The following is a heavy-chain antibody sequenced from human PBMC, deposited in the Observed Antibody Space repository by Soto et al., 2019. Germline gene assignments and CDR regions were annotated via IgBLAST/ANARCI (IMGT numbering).Heavy chain of an antibody. D-gene: IGHD5-18*01. V-gene: IGHV3-30*04. CDR1: GFTFSSYA. CDR2: ISYDGSNK. Sequence: GGSLRLSCAASGFTFSSYAMHWVRQAPGKGLEWVAVISYDGSNKYYADSVKGRFTISRDNSKNTLYLQMNSLRAEDTAVYYCARDKGGYSYGYNACDIWGQGTMVTVSS. J-gene: IGHJ3*02. CDR3: ARDKGGYSYGYNACDI.